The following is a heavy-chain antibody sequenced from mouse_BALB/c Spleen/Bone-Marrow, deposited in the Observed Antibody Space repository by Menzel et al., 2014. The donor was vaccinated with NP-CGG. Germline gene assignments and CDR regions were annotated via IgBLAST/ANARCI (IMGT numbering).Heavy chain of an antibody. V-gene: IGHV6-6*02. J-gene: IGHJ4*01. CDR1: GFTGRNYG. CDR3: TRRGRGYAMDY. CDR2: IRLKSNNYAT. Sequence: EVKLVESGGGLVQPGGSMKLSCVASGFTGRNYGKKGDRQPPEKGRERVAEIRLKSNNYATHYAESVKGRFTISRDDFKSSVYLQMHNLRAEDTGIYYCTRRGRGYAMDYWGQGTSVTVSS.